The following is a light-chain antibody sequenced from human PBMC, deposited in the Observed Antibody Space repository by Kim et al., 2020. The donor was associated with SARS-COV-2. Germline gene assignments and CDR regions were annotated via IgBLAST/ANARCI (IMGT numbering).Light chain of an antibody. J-gene: IGKJ5*01. V-gene: IGKV1-27*01. CDR3: QKYNSAPFT. Sequence: VGDRDTLNCRASQGIGNYLAWYQQKPGKVPKRLIYGTSTLQSGVPSRFSGSCSETDFILNISSLQPEDVATYYCQKYNSAPFTFGPGTRLEIK. CDR1: QGIGNY. CDR2: GTS.